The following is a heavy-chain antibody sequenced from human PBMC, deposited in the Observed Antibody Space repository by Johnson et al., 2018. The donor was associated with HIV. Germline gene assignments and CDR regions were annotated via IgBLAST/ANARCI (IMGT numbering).Heavy chain of an antibody. J-gene: IGHJ3*02. Sequence: QVQLVESGGGLVQPGRSLRLSCAASGFTFRSYAMHWVRQAPGKGLEWVAVISYDGKSTYYADSVKGRFTISRDNSKNTLYLQMNSLRAEDTAVYYCATSTASDAFDIWGQGTMVTVSS. D-gene: IGHD1-1*01. CDR1: GFTFRSYA. CDR3: ATSTASDAFDI. V-gene: IGHV3-30*04. CDR2: ISYDGKST.